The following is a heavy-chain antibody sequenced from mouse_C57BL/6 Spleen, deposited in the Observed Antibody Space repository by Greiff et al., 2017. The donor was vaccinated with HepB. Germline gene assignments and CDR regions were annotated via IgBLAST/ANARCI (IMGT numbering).Heavy chain of an antibody. Sequence: VQVVESGPGLVQPSQSLSITCTVSGFSLTSYGVHWVRQSPGKGLEWLGVIWSGGSTDYNAAFISRLSISKDNSKSQVFFKMNSLQADDTAIYYCARKGGNYWFAYWGQGTLVTVSA. CDR2: IWSGGST. D-gene: IGHD2-1*01. V-gene: IGHV2-2*01. J-gene: IGHJ3*01. CDR3: ARKGGNYWFAY. CDR1: GFSLTSYG.